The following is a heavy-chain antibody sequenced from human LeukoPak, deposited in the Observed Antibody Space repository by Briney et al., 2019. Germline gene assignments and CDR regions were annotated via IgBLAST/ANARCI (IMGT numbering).Heavy chain of an antibody. J-gene: IGHJ3*02. CDR2: INHSGST. Sequence: SETLSLTCAVYGGSFSGYYWSWIRQPPGKGLEWIGEINHSGSTNYNPSLKSRVTISVDTSKNQFSLKLSSVTAADTAVYYCARGAYDFWSGYHTPRAFDIWGQGTMVTVSS. V-gene: IGHV4-34*01. CDR3: ARGAYDFWSGYHTPRAFDI. CDR1: GGSFSGYY. D-gene: IGHD3-3*01.